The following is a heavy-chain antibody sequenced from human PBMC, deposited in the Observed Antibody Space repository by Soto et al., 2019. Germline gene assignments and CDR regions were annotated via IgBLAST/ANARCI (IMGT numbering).Heavy chain of an antibody. CDR2: INHSGST. Sequence: LSLTCAVYGGSFSCYYWSWIRQPPGKGLEWIGEINHSGSTNYKPSLKSRVTISVDTSKNQSSLKLSSVTAADTAVYYCARDDDGSTDTDALDIWGQGTMVTVSS. D-gene: IGHD3-22*01. J-gene: IGHJ3*02. CDR3: ARDDDGSTDTDALDI. V-gene: IGHV4-34*01. CDR1: GGSFSCYY.